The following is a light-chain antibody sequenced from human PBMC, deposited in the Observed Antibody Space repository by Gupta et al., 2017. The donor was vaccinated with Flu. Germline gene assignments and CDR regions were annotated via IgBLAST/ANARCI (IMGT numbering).Light chain of an antibody. Sequence: EIVMTQSLATLSVSPGERATLSCRASQSVSTKLAWYQQKPGQAPRLLIFDASTRATGIPARFSGSGSGTEFTLTISSLQSEDFAVYYCQQNNNWPLTFGGGTKVEIK. V-gene: IGKV3-15*01. CDR1: QSVSTK. CDR3: QQNNNWPLT. CDR2: DAS. J-gene: IGKJ4*01.